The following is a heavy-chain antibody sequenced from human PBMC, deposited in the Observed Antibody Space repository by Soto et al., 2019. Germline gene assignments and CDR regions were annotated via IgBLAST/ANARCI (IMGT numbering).Heavy chain of an antibody. Sequence: VASVKVSCKALGGPSNNYGDSWVRQAPGQGLEWMGGIVPVFGAANYAPKFQGRLRITADDSTRTVNMELRSLTSDDTAVYYCAKLQGSGSYYDDDNWGQGTLVTVSS. D-gene: IGHD3-10*01. CDR2: IVPVFGAA. V-gene: IGHV1-69*13. J-gene: IGHJ4*02. CDR1: GGPSNNYG. CDR3: AKLQGSGSYYDDDN.